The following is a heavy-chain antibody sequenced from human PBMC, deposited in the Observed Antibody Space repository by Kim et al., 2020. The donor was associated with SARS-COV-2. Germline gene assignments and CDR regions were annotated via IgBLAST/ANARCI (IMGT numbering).Heavy chain of an antibody. D-gene: IGHD5-12*01. Sequence: SETLSLTCAVYGGSFSGYYWSWIRQPPGKGLEWIGEINHSGSTNYNPSLKSRVTISVDTSKNQFSLKLSSVTAADTAVYYCARIPGRDGYNPGFDYWGQGTLVTVSS. CDR3: ARIPGRDGYNPGFDY. J-gene: IGHJ4*02. V-gene: IGHV4-34*01. CDR1: GGSFSGYY. CDR2: INHSGST.